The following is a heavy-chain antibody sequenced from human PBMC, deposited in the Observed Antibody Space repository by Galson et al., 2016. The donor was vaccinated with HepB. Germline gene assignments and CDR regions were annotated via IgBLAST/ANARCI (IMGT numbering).Heavy chain of an antibody. D-gene: IGHD2-21*02. CDR3: ARLAFCDFFDY. V-gene: IGHV3-7*01. CDR2: IKEDGSEK. CDR1: GLTFSRYL. J-gene: IGHJ4*02. Sequence: SLRLSCAVSGLTFSRYLMTWVRQAPGKGLEWVANIKEDGSEKYYVDSVRGRFTISRDNSKNSLYLQMNSLRAEDTAVYYCARLAFCDFFDYWGQGTLVTVSS.